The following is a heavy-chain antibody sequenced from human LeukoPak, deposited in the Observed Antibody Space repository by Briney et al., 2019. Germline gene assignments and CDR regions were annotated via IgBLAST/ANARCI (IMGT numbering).Heavy chain of an antibody. Sequence: SVKVSCKASGGTFSSYAISWVRQAPGQGLEWMGGIIPIFGTANYAQKFQGRVTITADKSTSTAYMELSSLRSEDTAVYYCARDFRAVAGPYYFDYWGQGTLVTVSS. CDR1: GGTFSSYA. V-gene: IGHV1-69*06. CDR2: IIPIFGTA. CDR3: ARDFRAVAGPYYFDY. J-gene: IGHJ4*02. D-gene: IGHD6-19*01.